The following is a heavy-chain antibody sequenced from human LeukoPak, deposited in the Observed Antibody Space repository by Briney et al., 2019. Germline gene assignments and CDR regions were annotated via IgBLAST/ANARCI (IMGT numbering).Heavy chain of an antibody. D-gene: IGHD3-22*01. CDR3: ARDRNQLLRAFDI. CDR2: IIPIFGTA. Sequence: SVNVSCKASGGTFSSYAISWVRQAPGQGLEWMGGIIPIFGTANYAQKFQGRVTITADKSTSTAYMELSSLRSEDTAVYYCARDRNQLLRAFDIWGQGTMVTVSP. V-gene: IGHV1-69*06. CDR1: GGTFSSYA. J-gene: IGHJ3*02.